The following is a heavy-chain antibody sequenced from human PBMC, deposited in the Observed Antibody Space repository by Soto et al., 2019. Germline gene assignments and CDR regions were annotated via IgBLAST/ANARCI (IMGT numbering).Heavy chain of an antibody. CDR3: ARVKVVVVPAAIYAGWDYYMDV. J-gene: IGHJ6*03. D-gene: IGHD2-2*02. CDR1: GDSVSSNSAA. V-gene: IGHV6-1*01. CDR2: TYYRSKWYN. Sequence: SQTLSLTCAISGDSVSSNSAAWNWIRQSPSRGLEWLGRTYYRSKWYNDYAVSVKSRITINPDTSKNQFSLQLNSVTPEDTAVYYCARVKVVVVPAAIYAGWDYYMDVWGKGTTVTVSS.